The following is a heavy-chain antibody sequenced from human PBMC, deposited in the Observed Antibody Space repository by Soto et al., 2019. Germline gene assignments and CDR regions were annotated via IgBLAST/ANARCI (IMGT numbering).Heavy chain of an antibody. V-gene: IGHV1-69*04. CDR3: ARDLNSSSSVFYYYYYMDV. Sequence: GASVKVSCKASGGTFSSYTISWVRQAPGQGLEWMGRIIPILGIANYAQKFQGRVTITADKSTSTAYMELSSLRSEDTAVYYCARDLNSSSSVFYYYYYMDVWGKGTTVTVS. J-gene: IGHJ6*03. D-gene: IGHD6-6*01. CDR1: GGTFSSYT. CDR2: IIPILGIA.